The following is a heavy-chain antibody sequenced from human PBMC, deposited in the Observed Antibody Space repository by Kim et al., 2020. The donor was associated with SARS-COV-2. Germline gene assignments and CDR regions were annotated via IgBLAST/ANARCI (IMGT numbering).Heavy chain of an antibody. D-gene: IGHD3-10*01. CDR1: GGSFSGYY. J-gene: IGHJ4*03. CDR2: INHSGST. CDR3: ARVLRTMFRGVMAY. V-gene: IGHV4-34*01. Sequence: SETLSLTCAVYGGSFSGYYWSWIRQPPGKGLEWIGEINHSGSTNYNPSLKSRVTISVDTSKNQFSLKLSSVTAADTAVYYCARVLRTMFRGVMAYWGQGT.